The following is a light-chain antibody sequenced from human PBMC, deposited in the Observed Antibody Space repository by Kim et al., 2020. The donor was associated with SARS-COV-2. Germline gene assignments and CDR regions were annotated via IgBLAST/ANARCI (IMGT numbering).Light chain of an antibody. J-gene: IGKJ1*01. V-gene: IGKV3-11*01. Sequence: IVLTQSPATLSLLPGERATLSCRASQGVSTYLAWYQQKPGQAPRLLIYDTSKRATGTPARFSGSGSGTDFTLTISSLEPEDFGVYYCQERSIWPTWTFGLGTKVDIK. CDR3: QERSIWPTWT. CDR2: DTS. CDR1: QGVSTY.